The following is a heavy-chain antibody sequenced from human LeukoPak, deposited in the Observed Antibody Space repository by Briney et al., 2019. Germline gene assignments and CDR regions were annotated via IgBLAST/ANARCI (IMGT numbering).Heavy chain of an antibody. J-gene: IGHJ4*02. Sequence: GGSLRLFCAASGFTFSNYEMNWVRQAPGKGLEWVSYISSSGSTIYYADSVKGRFTISRDNAKNSLYLQMNSLRAEDTAVYYCAREGDGQYYFDYWGQGTLVTVSS. CDR1: GFTFSNYE. CDR3: AREGDGQYYFDY. D-gene: IGHD5-24*01. CDR2: ISSSGSTI. V-gene: IGHV3-48*03.